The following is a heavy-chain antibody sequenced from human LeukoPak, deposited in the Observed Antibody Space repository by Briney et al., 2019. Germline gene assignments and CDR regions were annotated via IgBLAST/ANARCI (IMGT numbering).Heavy chain of an antibody. CDR2: IYYSGST. D-gene: IGHD2-2*03. J-gene: IGHJ4*02. Sequence: SETLSLTCTVSGGSISSSYYWSWIRQPPGKGLEWIGYIYYSGSTYYNPSLKSRVTISVDTSKNQFSLKLSSVTAADTAVYYCARDHGLGGGFDYWGQGTLVTVSS. CDR3: ARDHGLGGGFDY. V-gene: IGHV4-30-4*01. CDR1: GGSISSSYY.